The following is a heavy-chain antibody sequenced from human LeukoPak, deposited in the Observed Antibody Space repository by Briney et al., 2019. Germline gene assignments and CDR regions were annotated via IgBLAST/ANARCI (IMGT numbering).Heavy chain of an antibody. CDR1: GFTVSSNY. V-gene: IGHV3-66*01. CDR3: ARGRRFIYYGSGSYLYYYYYGMDV. D-gene: IGHD3-10*01. CDR2: IYRCGCT. J-gene: IGHJ6*02. Sequence: GGSLRLSCAASGFTVSSNYMSWVRQAPGKGLEWVSVIYRCGCTYYADSVKGRFTISRDNSKNTLYLQMNSLRAEDTAVYYCARGRRFIYYGSGSYLYYYYYGMDVWGQGTTVTVSS.